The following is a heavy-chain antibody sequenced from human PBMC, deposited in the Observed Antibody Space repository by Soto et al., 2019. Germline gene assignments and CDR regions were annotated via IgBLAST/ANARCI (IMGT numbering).Heavy chain of an antibody. D-gene: IGHD6-13*01. CDR2: INPSGGST. CDR3: ARGPTNKYSSSWHRPDDAFDI. V-gene: IGHV1-46*03. Sequence: QVQLVQSGAEVKKPGASVKVSCKASGYTFTSYYMHWVRQAPGQGLEWMGIINPSGGSTSYAQKFQGRVTMTRDTSTSTVYMELSSLRSEDTAVYYCARGPTNKYSSSWHRPDDAFDIWGQGTMVTVSS. CDR1: GYTFTSYY. J-gene: IGHJ3*02.